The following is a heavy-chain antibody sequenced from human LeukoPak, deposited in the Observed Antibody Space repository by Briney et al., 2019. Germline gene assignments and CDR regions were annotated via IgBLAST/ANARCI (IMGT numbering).Heavy chain of an antibody. CDR2: ISSSGSTI. D-gene: IGHD3-22*01. CDR1: GFTFSSYE. CDR3: AGPNYYDIDAFDI. Sequence: GGSLRLSCAASGFTFSSYEMNWVRQAPGKGLEWVSYISSSGSTIYYADSVKGRFTISRDNAKNSLYLQMNSLRAEDTAVYYCAGPNYYDIDAFDIWGQGTMVTVSS. V-gene: IGHV3-48*03. J-gene: IGHJ3*02.